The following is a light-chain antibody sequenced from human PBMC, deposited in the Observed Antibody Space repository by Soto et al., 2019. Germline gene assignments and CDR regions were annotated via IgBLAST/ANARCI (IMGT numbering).Light chain of an antibody. J-gene: IGKJ1*01. CDR1: QSVSSN. V-gene: IGKV3-15*01. CDR3: QQYNNWPRT. CDR2: GAS. Sequence: EILITQSPATLSVSPGERATLSCRASQSVSSNLAWYQQKPGQAPRLLMYGASTRDAGIPARFSGSGSGTEFTLPISSLQSEDFEVYYCQQYNNWPRTFGQGTKVDIK.